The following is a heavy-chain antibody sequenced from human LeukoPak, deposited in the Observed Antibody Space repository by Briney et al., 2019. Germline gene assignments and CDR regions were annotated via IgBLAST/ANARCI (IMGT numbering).Heavy chain of an antibody. J-gene: IGHJ5*02. CDR1: GFIIGNEA. V-gene: IGHV3-23*01. CDR3: AKVRDYNSGMGRLDP. CDR2: FGRKDGIR. Sequence: GGSLTLSCAASGFIIGNEAISWVRQPPGKGLEWVSGFGRKDGIRYYADSVKGRFTISRDNSKNTLYLQMKSLRVEDTAVYFCAKVRDYNSGMGRLDPWGQGTLVTVSS. D-gene: IGHD3-10*01.